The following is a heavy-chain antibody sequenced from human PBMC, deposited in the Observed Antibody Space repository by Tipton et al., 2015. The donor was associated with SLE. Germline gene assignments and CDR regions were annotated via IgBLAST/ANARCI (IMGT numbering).Heavy chain of an antibody. V-gene: IGHV4-34*01. CDR2: INLSGST. CDR1: GGSFSGYY. Sequence: TLSLTCAVYGGSFSGYYWSWVRQPPGQGLERIGEINLSGSTNYNPSLKSRVTISVDTSKNQFSLKLSSVTAADTDVSFCARGNYYIDVWGKGTTVIVSS. J-gene: IGHJ6*03. CDR3: ARGNYYIDV.